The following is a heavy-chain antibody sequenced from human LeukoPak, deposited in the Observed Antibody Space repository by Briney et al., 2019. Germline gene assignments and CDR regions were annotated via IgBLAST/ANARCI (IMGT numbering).Heavy chain of an antibody. CDR2: ISSSDSTI. CDR3: ARYSGISWYYFDY. Sequence: SGGSLRLSCAASGFTFSSYEMNWVRQAPGKGLEWDSYISSSDSTIYYADFVKGRFTISRDNAKNSLYLQMDSLTAEDTAIYYCARYSGISWYYFDYWGQGTLVTVSS. D-gene: IGHD6-13*01. V-gene: IGHV3-48*03. J-gene: IGHJ4*02. CDR1: GFTFSSYE.